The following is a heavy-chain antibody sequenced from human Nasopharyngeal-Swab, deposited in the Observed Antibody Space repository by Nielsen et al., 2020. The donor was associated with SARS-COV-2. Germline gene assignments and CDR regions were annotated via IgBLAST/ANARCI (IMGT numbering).Heavy chain of an antibody. D-gene: IGHD5-12*01. Sequence: GESLKISCAASGFTFSSYCMSWVRQAPGKGLECVANINQDGSPKYYVESVKGRFTVSRDNAENLMYLQMDNLRAEDTAIYYCARISRGYTGYVDQNWFDPWGQGTLVTVSS. J-gene: IGHJ5*02. CDR2: INQDGSPK. CDR3: ARISRGYTGYVDQNWFDP. CDR1: GFTFSSYC. V-gene: IGHV3-7*03.